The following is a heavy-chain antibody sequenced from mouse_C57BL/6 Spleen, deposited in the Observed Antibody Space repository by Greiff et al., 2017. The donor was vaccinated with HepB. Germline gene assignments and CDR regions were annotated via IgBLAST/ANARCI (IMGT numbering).Heavy chain of an antibody. V-gene: IGHV5-16*01. Sequence: EVQLVESEGGLVQPGRSMKLSCTASGFTFSDYYMAWVRQVPEKGLEWVANINYDGSSTYYLDSLKSRFIISRDNAKNILYLQMSSLKSEDTATYYCARVPPYYYGSSYYWYFDVWGTGTTVTVSS. J-gene: IGHJ1*03. CDR1: GFTFSDYY. D-gene: IGHD1-1*01. CDR2: INYDGSST. CDR3: ARVPPYYYGSSYYWYFDV.